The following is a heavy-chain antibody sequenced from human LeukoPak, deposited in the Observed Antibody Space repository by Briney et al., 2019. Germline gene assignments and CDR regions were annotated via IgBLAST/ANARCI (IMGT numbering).Heavy chain of an antibody. CDR2: VHYSGST. CDR3: ARETYTTSSQD. Sequence: PETLSLTCTVSGGSISGYYWSWIRQPPGKGLEWIGYVHYSGSTNYNPSFNSRVTISVDTSKNQVSLELSSVTAADTAVYYCARETYTTSSQDWGQGTLVTVSS. J-gene: IGHJ4*02. CDR1: GGSISGYY. V-gene: IGHV4-59*01. D-gene: IGHD6-6*01.